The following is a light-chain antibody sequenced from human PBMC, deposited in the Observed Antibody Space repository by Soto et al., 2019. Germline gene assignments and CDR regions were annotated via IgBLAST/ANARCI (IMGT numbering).Light chain of an antibody. CDR3: QQYNDWPSMYT. CDR1: QSFDSN. CDR2: GAS. V-gene: IGKV3-15*01. Sequence: EIVMTQSPATLSVSPGERATLSCRASQSFDSNLAWYQQKPGQAPRLLIYGASTRATGVPARFSGSGSGTAVTLTIRSLQSQDFAVYYCQQYNDWPSMYTFGQGTKLEMK. J-gene: IGKJ2*01.